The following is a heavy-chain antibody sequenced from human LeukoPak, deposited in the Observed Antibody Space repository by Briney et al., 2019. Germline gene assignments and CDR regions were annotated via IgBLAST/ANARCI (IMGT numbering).Heavy chain of an antibody. V-gene: IGHV1-2*02. CDR2: INPNGGGT. J-gene: IGHJ3*02. CDR3: ARILMGNYFDSSGYYHI. D-gene: IGHD3-22*01. Sequence: GASVKVSCKASGYTFIHYFVHWVRQAPGQGLEWMGWINPNGGGTEYAQKFQGRVTMTSDTSISTAYMELSRLRPNDTAAYYCARILMGNYFDSSGYYHIWGQGTMVIVSS. CDR1: GYTFIHYF.